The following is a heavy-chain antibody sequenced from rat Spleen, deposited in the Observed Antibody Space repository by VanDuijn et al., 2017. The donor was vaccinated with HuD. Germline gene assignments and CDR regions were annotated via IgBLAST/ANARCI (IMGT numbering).Heavy chain of an antibody. J-gene: IGHJ2*01. Sequence: EVQLVESGGGLVRPGGSLKLSCAASGFTFSIYGMAWVRQAPTKGLEWVASIGTGGGNTYYRDSVKGRFTVSRENEQNTLYLQMDSLRYEDTATYFCARYFDDWGQGVMVTVSS. CDR1: GFTFSIYG. V-gene: IGHV5S23*01. CDR2: IGTGGGNT. CDR3: ARYFDD.